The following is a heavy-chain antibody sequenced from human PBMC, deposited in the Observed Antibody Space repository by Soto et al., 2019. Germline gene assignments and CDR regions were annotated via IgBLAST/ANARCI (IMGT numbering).Heavy chain of an antibody. CDR2: IYYSGST. V-gene: IGHV4-59*01. D-gene: IGHD2-2*01. CDR1: GGSISSYY. J-gene: IGHJ5*02. CDR3: ARAVRVVFWFDP. Sequence: SETLSLTCTVSGGSISSYYWSWIRQPPGKGLEWIGYIYYSGSTNYNPSLKSRVTISVDTSKNQFSLKLSSVTAADTAVYYCARAVRVVFWFDPWGQGTLVTVSS.